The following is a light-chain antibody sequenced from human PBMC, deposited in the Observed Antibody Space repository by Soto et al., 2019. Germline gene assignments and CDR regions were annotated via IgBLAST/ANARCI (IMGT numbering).Light chain of an antibody. CDR1: QSVSSY. J-gene: IGKJ5*01. Sequence: EIVLTQSPATLSLSPGERDTLSCRASQSVSSYLAWYQQKPGQAPRLLIYDASNRATGSPARFSGSGSGTDFTLTISSLEPEDYAVYYCHQRSNWPPVTCGQGTQLEIK. V-gene: IGKV3-11*01. CDR2: DAS. CDR3: HQRSNWPPVT.